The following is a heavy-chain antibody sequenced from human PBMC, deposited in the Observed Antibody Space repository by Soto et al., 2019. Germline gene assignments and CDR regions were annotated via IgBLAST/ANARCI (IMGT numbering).Heavy chain of an antibody. J-gene: IGHJ6*02. CDR3: DRRVITDYYYYGMDV. CDR1: GFTFSDYA. Sequence: EVQLLESGGGVVQPGGSLRLSCAASGFTFSDYAMSWVRQAPGKGLEWVSGISGSGGSTYYADSVKGRFTISRDNSENTLYLQVNSLRAEDTAVYYCDRRVITDYYYYGMDVWGQGTRVTVSS. V-gene: IGHV3-23*01. D-gene: IGHD3-22*01. CDR2: ISGSGGST.